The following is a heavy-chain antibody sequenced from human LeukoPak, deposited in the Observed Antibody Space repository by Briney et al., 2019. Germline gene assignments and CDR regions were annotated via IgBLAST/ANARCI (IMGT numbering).Heavy chain of an antibody. V-gene: IGHV1-18*01. J-gene: IGHJ4*02. CDR2: ISAYNGNT. CDR3: AIDPSEYSETNYLDF. Sequence: ASVKVSCKASGYTFTSYGISWVRQAPGQGLEWMGWISAYNGNTNYAQKLQGRVTMTTDTSTSTAYMELRSLRSDDTAVYYCAIDPSEYSETNYLDFWGQGTLVTVSS. CDR1: GYTFTSYG. D-gene: IGHD3-16*01.